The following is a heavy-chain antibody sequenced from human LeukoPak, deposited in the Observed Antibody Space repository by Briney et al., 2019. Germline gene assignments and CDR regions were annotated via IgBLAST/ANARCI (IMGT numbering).Heavy chain of an antibody. CDR2: ISYDGSNK. J-gene: IGHJ4*02. D-gene: IGHD6-19*01. CDR1: GFTFSGYP. Sequence: GGSLRLSCAASGFTFSGYPIHWVRQAPGKGLEWVAVISYDGSNKYYADSVKGRFTISRDNSKNTLYLQMNSLRAEDTAVYYCATGYSSGWFWGAFDYWGQGTLVTVSS. V-gene: IGHV3-30-3*01. CDR3: ATGYSSGWFWGAFDY.